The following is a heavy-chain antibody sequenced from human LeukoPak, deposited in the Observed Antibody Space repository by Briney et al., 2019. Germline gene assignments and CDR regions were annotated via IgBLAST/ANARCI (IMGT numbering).Heavy chain of an antibody. V-gene: IGHV4-4*07. J-gene: IGHJ6*03. CDR1: GGSISSYY. Sequence: SETLSLTCAVSGGSISSYYWSWIRQPAGKGLEWIGRIYTSGSTNYNPSLKSRVTISVDKSKNQFSLRLSSVTAADTAVYYCERDRSVTTVAVPTMDVWGKGTTVTVSS. CDR2: IYTSGST. CDR3: ERDRSVTTVAVPTMDV. D-gene: IGHD4-11*01.